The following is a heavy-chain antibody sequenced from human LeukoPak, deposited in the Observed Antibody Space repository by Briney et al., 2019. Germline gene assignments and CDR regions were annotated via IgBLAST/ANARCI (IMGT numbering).Heavy chain of an antibody. V-gene: IGHV4-59*08. CDR1: GGSISSYY. D-gene: IGHD1-14*01. Sequence: SETLSLTCTVSGGSISSYYWSWIRQPPGKGLEWIGYIYYSGSTNYNPSLKSRVTISVDTSKNQFSLKLSSVAAADTAVYYCARSTGPLDAFDIWGQGTMVTVSS. CDR2: IYYSGST. J-gene: IGHJ3*02. CDR3: ARSTGPLDAFDI.